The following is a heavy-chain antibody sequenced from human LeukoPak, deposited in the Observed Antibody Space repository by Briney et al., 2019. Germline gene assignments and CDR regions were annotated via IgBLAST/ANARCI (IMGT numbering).Heavy chain of an antibody. V-gene: IGHV1-8*01. CDR2: MNPNSGNT. CDR3: ARVSYSGWYGYYGMDV. J-gene: IGHJ6*02. D-gene: IGHD6-19*01. Sequence: ASVKVSCKASGYTFTSYDINWVRQATGQGLEWMGWMNPNSGNTGYAQKFQGRVTMTRNTSISTAYMELSSLRSEDTAVYYCARVSYSGWYGYYGMDVWGQGTLVTVSS. CDR1: GYTFTSYD.